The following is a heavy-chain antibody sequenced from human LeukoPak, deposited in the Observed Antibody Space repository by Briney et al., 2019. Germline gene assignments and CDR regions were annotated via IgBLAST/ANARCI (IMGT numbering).Heavy chain of an antibody. D-gene: IGHD6-13*01. CDR3: AREAGIAAAGTLTFFDY. J-gene: IGHJ4*02. Sequence: SVKVSCKASGFTFTSSAMQWVRQARGQRLEWIGWIVVGSGNTNYAQKFQERVTITRDMSTSTAYMELSSLRSEDTAVYYCAREAGIAAAGTLTFFDYWGQGTLVTVSS. V-gene: IGHV1-58*02. CDR1: GFTFTSSA. CDR2: IVVGSGNT.